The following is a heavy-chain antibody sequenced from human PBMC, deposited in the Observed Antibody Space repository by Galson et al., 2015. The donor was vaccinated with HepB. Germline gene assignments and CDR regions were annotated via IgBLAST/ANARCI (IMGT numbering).Heavy chain of an antibody. J-gene: IGHJ4*02. V-gene: IGHV3-7*03. Sequence: SLRLSCAASGFTFSYYWMSWVRQAPGKGLEGVANIKQDGSEIYYVDTVKGRFTISRDNAKKSLYLQMNSLRAEDTAVYYCAGLRPGMGFDYWGQGTLVTVSS. CDR3: AGLRPGMGFDY. CDR1: GFTFSYYW. CDR2: IKQDGSEI. D-gene: IGHD1-26*01.